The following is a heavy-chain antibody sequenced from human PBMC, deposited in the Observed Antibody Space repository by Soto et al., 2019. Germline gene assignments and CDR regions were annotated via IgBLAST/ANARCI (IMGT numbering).Heavy chain of an antibody. V-gene: IGHV3-23*01. CDR2: ISGSGSQT. CDR1: GFTFSKYA. J-gene: IGHJ4*02. CDR3: AKDSGYARYYFEY. Sequence: EVQLLESGGGLVQPGGSLRVSCAASGFTFSKYAMSWVRQAPGKGLEWVSGISGSGSQTYYADSVKGRFTISRDNSKEMWYLQMNGLRAEDTAVYYCAKDSGYARYYFEYWGQGTLVTVSS. D-gene: IGHD5-12*01.